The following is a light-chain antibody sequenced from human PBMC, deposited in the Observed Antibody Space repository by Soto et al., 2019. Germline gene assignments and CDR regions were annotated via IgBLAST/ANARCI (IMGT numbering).Light chain of an antibody. CDR2: GNS. V-gene: IGLV1-40*01. J-gene: IGLJ1*01. CDR1: SSNIGATYD. CDR3: QSYDSSLSAHYV. Sequence: ALTQPPSVSGAPGQRVTISCTGSSSNIGATYDVQWYQQLPGTAPKLLIYGNSNRPSGVPDRFSGSKSGTSASLAITGLQADDEADYYCQSYDSSLSAHYVFGTGNKVTVL.